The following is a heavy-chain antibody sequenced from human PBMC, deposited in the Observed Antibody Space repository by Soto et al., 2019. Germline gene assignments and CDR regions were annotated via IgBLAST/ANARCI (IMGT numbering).Heavy chain of an antibody. CDR2: IYYSGCT. Sequence: SETLSLTCTVSGGSISSYYWSWIRQPPGKGLEWIGYIYYSGCTNYNPSLKSRVTISVDTSKNQFSLKLSSVTAADTAVYYCARYEAALGYFDYWGQGTLVTVSS. V-gene: IGHV4-59*01. D-gene: IGHD6-13*01. J-gene: IGHJ4*02. CDR1: GGSISSYY. CDR3: ARYEAALGYFDY.